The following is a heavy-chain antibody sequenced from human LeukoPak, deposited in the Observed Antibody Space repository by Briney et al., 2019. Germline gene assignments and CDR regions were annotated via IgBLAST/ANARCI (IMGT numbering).Heavy chain of an antibody. CDR1: GFTFAGYA. Sequence: GGSLRLSCAASGFTFAGYATSWVRQAPGKGLEWVSYISSSGSTIYYADSVKGRFTISRDNAKNSLYLQMNSLRAEDTAVYYCARDAFGWGYYFDYWGQGTLVTVSS. D-gene: IGHD3-10*01. V-gene: IGHV3-48*03. CDR3: ARDAFGWGYYFDY. CDR2: ISSSGSTI. J-gene: IGHJ4*02.